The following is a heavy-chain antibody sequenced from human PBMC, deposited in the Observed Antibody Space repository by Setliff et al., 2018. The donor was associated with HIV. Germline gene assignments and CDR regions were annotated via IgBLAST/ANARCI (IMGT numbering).Heavy chain of an antibody. CDR1: GFTFSIYS. CDR2: ISSSSSYI. D-gene: IGHD3-22*01. V-gene: IGHV3-21*01. Sequence: GGSLRLSCAASGFTFSIYSMNWVRQAPGKGLEWVSSISSSSSYIYYADSMKGRFAISRDNAKNSLCLQMNSLRAADTAVYYCARDSRSYYYDSSLAFDIWGQGTMVTVSS. J-gene: IGHJ3*02. CDR3: ARDSRSYYYDSSLAFDI.